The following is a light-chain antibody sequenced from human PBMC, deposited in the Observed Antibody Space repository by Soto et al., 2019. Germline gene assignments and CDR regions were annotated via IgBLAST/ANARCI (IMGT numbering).Light chain of an antibody. V-gene: IGLV7-43*01. CDR2: STN. J-gene: IGLJ3*02. Sequence: QAVVTQEPSLTVSPGGTVTLTCASSTGAVTSGYYPNWFQQKPGQAPRALIYSTNNKHPWTPARFSGSLLGGKAALTPSGVQPEDEAEYHCLLDYGGAWVFGGGTKLTVL. CDR1: TGAVTSGYY. CDR3: LLDYGGAWV.